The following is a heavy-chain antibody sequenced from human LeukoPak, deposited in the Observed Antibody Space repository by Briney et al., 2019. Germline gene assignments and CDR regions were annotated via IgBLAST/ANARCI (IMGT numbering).Heavy chain of an antibody. CDR2: IYSGGST. Sequence: PSETLSLTCAVSGYSISSSNWWGWIRQPPGKGLEWIGYIYSGGSTYYNPSLKSRVTMSVDTFKNQFALKLSSVTAVDTAVYYCARKGSGTYAFDYWGQGSLVTVSS. CDR3: ARKGSGTYAFDY. V-gene: IGHV4-28*01. J-gene: IGHJ4*02. D-gene: IGHD1-26*01. CDR1: GYSISSSNW.